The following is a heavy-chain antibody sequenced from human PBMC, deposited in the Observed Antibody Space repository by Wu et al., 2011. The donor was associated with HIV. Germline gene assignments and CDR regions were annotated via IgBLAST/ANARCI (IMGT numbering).Heavy chain of an antibody. V-gene: IGHV1-69*06. J-gene: IGHJ4*02. CDR2: IIPILGTV. CDR3: ARDLGGDEDY. Sequence: QVQLVQSGAEVRKAGASMKVSCKTSGYIFTTYGINWIRQAPGQGLEWMGGIIPILGTVKYAQKFQGRVTITADKSTSTAYMELSSLRSEDTAIYYCARDLGGDEDYWGQGTLVTVSS. CDR1: GYIFTTYG. D-gene: IGHD2-21*01.